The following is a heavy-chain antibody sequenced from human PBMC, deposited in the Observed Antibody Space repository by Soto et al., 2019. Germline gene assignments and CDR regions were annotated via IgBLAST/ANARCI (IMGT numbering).Heavy chain of an antibody. V-gene: IGHV3-30*18. Sequence: QVQLVESGGGVVQPGRSLRLSCAASGFTFSSYGMHWVRQAPGKGLEWVAVISYDGSNKYYADSVKGRFTISRDNSKNTLYLQMNSLRAEDTAVYYCAKDGLGQRGHRDYYWYGMDVWGQVTTVTVSS. CDR3: AKDGLGQRGHRDYYWYGMDV. CDR1: GFTFSSYG. CDR2: ISYDGSNK. J-gene: IGHJ6*02. D-gene: IGHD6-25*01.